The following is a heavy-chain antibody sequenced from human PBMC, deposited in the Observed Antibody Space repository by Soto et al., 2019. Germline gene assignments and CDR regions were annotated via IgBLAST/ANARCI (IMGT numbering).Heavy chain of an antibody. V-gene: IGHV3-48*02. CDR3: VRDHRWAFDI. CDR2: ISVGSGSI. D-gene: IGHD2-15*01. J-gene: IGHJ3*02. CDR1: GFTFSSYA. Sequence: EVQLVESGGGLVQPGGSLRVSCAASGFTFSSYAMNWVRQAPGKGLEWVSYISVGSGSIFYADSVKGRFTISRDDAKNSLYLQMNTLRDEVTAVYYCVRDHRWAFDIWGQGTMVTVTS.